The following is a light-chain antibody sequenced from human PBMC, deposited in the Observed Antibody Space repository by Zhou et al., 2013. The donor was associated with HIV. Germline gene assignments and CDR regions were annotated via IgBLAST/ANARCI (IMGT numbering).Light chain of an antibody. CDR1: QSISSW. CDR2: KAS. J-gene: IGKJ1*01. CDR3: QQSNSYSWT. Sequence: DIQMTQSPSSLSASVGDRVTITCRASQSISSWLAWYQQNPGKAPKLLIYKASSLESGVPSRFSGSGSGTEFTLTISSLQPDDFATYYCQQSNSYSWTFGQGTKVEIK. V-gene: IGKV1-5*03.